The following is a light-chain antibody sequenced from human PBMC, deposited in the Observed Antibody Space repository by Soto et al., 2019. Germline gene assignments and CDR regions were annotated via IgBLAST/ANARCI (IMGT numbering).Light chain of an antibody. V-gene: IGKV1D-12*01. CDR3: QQANSFPIT. Sequence: ELGQCVAFGGGCVGERITITCRASQGISSWLAWYQQKPGKAPKLLIYAASSLQSGVPSRFSGSGSGTDFTLTISSLQPEDFATYYCQQANSFPITFGQVTRLEI. CDR2: AAS. J-gene: IGKJ5*01. CDR1: QGISSW.